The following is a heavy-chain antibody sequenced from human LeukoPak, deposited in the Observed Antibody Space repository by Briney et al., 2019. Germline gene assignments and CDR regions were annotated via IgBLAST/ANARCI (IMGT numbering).Heavy chain of an antibody. Sequence: GGSLRLSCAASGFTFSSYGMSWVRQAPGKGLEWVANIKQDGSEKYYVDSVKGRFTISRDNAKNSLYLQMNSLRAEDTAVYYCARDQLEWFGESLWDYWGQGTLVTVSS. D-gene: IGHD3-10*01. CDR3: ARDQLEWFGESLWDY. CDR1: GFTFSSYG. CDR2: IKQDGSEK. J-gene: IGHJ4*02. V-gene: IGHV3-7*01.